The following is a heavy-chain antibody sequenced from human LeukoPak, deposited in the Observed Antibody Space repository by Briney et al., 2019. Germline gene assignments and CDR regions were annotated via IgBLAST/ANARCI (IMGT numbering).Heavy chain of an antibody. CDR2: FYPGDSDI. CDR1: GCTFTSNW. CDR3: ARQPTNDFDILTGYYNAFDI. Sequence: GGSLKISCKASGCTFTSNWIGWLRQMPGKDLEWMGIFYPGDSDIRYSPSFQGQVTISADNSITTAYLQWSSLKASDTAMYYCARQPTNDFDILTGYYNAFDIWGQGTMVTVSS. D-gene: IGHD3-9*01. V-gene: IGHV5-51*01. J-gene: IGHJ3*02.